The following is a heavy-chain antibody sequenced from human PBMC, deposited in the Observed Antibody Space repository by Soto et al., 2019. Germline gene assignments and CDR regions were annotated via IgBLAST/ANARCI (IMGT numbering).Heavy chain of an antibody. D-gene: IGHD4-17*01. J-gene: IGHJ3*02. Sequence: EVQLLESGGGLVQPGGSLRLSCAASGFTFSSYAMSWVRQAPGKGLERVSAISGSGGSTYYADSGKDRFTISRENSKNTLYLQMNSLRAEDTAVYYCAKGAYGDYGGAFDIWGQGTMVTVSS. CDR2: ISGSGGST. CDR3: AKGAYGDYGGAFDI. CDR1: GFTFSSYA. V-gene: IGHV3-23*01.